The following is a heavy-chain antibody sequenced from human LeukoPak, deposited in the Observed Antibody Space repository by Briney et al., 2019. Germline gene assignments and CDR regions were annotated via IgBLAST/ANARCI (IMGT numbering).Heavy chain of an antibody. J-gene: IGHJ5*02. D-gene: IGHD2-2*01. CDR1: GYTFTGYY. CDR3: ARDLGYCSSTSCYPWFDP. Sequence: ASVKVSCKASGYTFTGYYMHWVRQAPGQGLEWMGWINPNSGSTNYAQKFQGRVTMTRDTSISTAYMELSRLRSDDTAVYYCARDLGYCSSTSCYPWFDPWGQGTLVTVSS. V-gene: IGHV1-2*02. CDR2: INPNSGST.